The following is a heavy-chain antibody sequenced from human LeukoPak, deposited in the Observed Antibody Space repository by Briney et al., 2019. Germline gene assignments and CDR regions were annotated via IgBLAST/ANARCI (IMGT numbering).Heavy chain of an antibody. CDR2: ISGSAAST. J-gene: IGHJ3*02. Sequence: PGGSLRLSCAASGITFSTYAMNWVRQAPGKGLEWVSVISGSAASTSYADSVKGRFTISRDNSKNTLYLQMNSLRVEDTAVYYCVKDPDPRYCSSTSCSPIWGQGTMVTVSS. D-gene: IGHD2-2*01. CDR1: GITFSTYA. V-gene: IGHV3-23*01. CDR3: VKDPDPRYCSSTSCSPI.